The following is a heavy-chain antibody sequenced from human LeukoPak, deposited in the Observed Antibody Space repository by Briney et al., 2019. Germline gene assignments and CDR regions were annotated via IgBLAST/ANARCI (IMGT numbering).Heavy chain of an antibody. CDR3: ARHRQYSSSSEWFDP. Sequence: PSETLSLTCAVSGYSISSGYHWGWIRQPPGKGLEWIGSIYHSGSTYYNPSLKSRVTISVDTSKNQFSLKLSSVTAADTAVYYCARHRQYSSSSEWFDPWGQGTLVTVSS. J-gene: IGHJ5*02. CDR1: GYSISSGYH. CDR2: IYHSGST. V-gene: IGHV4-38-2*01. D-gene: IGHD6-6*01.